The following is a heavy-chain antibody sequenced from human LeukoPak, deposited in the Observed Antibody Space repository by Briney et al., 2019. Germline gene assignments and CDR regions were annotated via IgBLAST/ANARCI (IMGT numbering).Heavy chain of an antibody. V-gene: IGHV5-51*01. J-gene: IGHJ4*02. CDR1: GYSLTSYW. CDR3: ARQTAMGRSGDY. CDR2: IDPSDSDT. D-gene: IGHD5-18*01. Sequence: GESLKISCKASGYSLTSYWIGWVRQMPGKGLEWMGIIDPSDSDTRYTPSFHGQVTISADKSLSTAYLQWNSLKGSDTAMYYCARQTAMGRSGDYWGQGTLVTVSS.